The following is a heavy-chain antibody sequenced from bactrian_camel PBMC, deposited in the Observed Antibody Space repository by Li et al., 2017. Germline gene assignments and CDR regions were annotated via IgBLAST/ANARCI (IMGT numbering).Heavy chain of an antibody. CDR3: AARGPYCYTKLSVRDFTY. Sequence: VQLVESGGGSVQAGGSLKLSCVVSGYKSCYMAWFRRAPGNEREGVARIATGSGNTYYADSVKGRFTVSQDNAKNTVYLQMNSLKPEDTAMYYCAARGPYCYTKLSVRDFTYWGQGTQVTVS. V-gene: IGHV3S63*01. CDR1: GYKSCY. CDR2: IATGSGNT. J-gene: IGHJ6*01. D-gene: IGHD2*01.